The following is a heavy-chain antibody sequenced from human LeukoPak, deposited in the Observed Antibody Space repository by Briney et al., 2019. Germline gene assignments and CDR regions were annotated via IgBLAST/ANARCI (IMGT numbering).Heavy chain of an antibody. D-gene: IGHD6-19*01. V-gene: IGHV1-18*01. CDR2: ISAYNGNT. CDR1: GYTFTSYG. Sequence: GASVKVSCKASGYTFTSYGISWVRQAPGQGLEWMGWISAYNGNTNYAQKLQGRVTMTTDTSTSTAYMELRSLRSDDTAVYYCAREMRVRGWDQRRYFDYWGQGTLVTVSS. CDR3: AREMRVRGWDQRRYFDY. J-gene: IGHJ4*02.